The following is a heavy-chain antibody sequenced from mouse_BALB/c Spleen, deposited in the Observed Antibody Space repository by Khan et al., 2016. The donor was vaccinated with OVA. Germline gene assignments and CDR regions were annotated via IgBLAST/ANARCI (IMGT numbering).Heavy chain of an antibody. Sequence: VQLQQSGAELVKPGASVRLSCKSSGYTFTSYYLYWVKQRPGQGLEWIGDINPNNGGNNFNEKFKSKATLNVDKYSSTAYMQLSSLTSEDSAVDYCTRSGYGGCAYWGQGTLVTVSA. J-gene: IGHJ3*01. CDR3: TRSGYGGCAY. CDR2: INPNNGGN. D-gene: IGHD1-1*02. CDR1: GYTFTSYY. V-gene: IGHV1S81*02.